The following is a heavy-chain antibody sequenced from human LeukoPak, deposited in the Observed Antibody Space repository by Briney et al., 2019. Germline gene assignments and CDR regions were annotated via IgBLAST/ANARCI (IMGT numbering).Heavy chain of an antibody. D-gene: IGHD3-10*01. J-gene: IGHJ5*02. CDR2: ISAYNGNT. CDR1: GYTFTSYG. Sequence: GASVKVSCKASGYTFTSYGISWVRQASGQGLEWMGWISAYNGNTNYAQKIQGRVTMTTDTSTSTAYMELRSLRSDDTAVYYCARDSAVLPWYNWFDPWGQGTLVTVSS. CDR3: ARDSAVLPWYNWFDP. V-gene: IGHV1-18*01.